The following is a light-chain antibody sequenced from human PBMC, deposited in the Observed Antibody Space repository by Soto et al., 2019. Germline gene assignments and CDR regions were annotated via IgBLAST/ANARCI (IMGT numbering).Light chain of an antibody. V-gene: IGLV2-14*01. J-gene: IGLJ2*01. Sequence: QSALTQPASVSGSPGQSITISCTGTSSDVGGYKFVSWYQHHPCKAPKLLIYEVSNRHSDISNRFSGSKSGNTASLTISGLQAEDEADYYCNSYSSSNTRVFGGGTKVTVL. CDR2: EVS. CDR3: NSYSSSNTRV. CDR1: SSDVGGYKF.